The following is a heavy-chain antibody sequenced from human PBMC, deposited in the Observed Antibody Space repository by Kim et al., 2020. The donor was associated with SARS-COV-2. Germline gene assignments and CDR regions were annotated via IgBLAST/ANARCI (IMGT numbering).Heavy chain of an antibody. CDR2: ISSSSSTI. Sequence: GGSLRLSCAASGFTFSSYSMNWVRQAPGKGLEWVSYISSSSSTIYYADSVKGRFTISRDNAKNSLYLQMNSLRDEDTAVYYCARRPYPGYYGSGSPNWFDPWGQGTLVTVSS. J-gene: IGHJ5*02. CDR1: GFTFSSYS. V-gene: IGHV3-48*02. D-gene: IGHD3-10*01. CDR3: ARRPYPGYYGSGSPNWFDP.